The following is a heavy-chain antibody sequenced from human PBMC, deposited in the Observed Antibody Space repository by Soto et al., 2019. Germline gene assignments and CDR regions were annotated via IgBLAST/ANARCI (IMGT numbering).Heavy chain of an antibody. CDR3: ARPGLAARRNRPPEVDY. V-gene: IGHV5-51*01. J-gene: IGHJ4*02. D-gene: IGHD6-6*01. Sequence: GESLKISCKGSGYSFTSYWIGWVRQMPGKGLEWMGIIYPGDSDTRYSPSFQGQVTISADKSISTAYLQWSSLKASDTAMYYCARPGLAARRNRPPEVDYWGQGTLVTVSS. CDR1: GYSFTSYW. CDR2: IYPGDSDT.